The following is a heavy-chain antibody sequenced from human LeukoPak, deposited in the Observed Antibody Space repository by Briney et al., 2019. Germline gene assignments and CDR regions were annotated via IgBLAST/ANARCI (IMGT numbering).Heavy chain of an antibody. V-gene: IGHV3-23*01. CDR1: GFSFSSYA. D-gene: IGHD3-10*01. J-gene: IGHJ4*02. Sequence: GGSLRLSCAASGFSFSSYAMSWVRQAPGKWLEWVSATSGSGGSTYYADSVKGRFTTSRDNSKNTLYLQMNSLRAEDTAVYYCAKGRNTMVRGVIPYYFDYWGQGTLVTVSS. CDR3: AKGRNTMVRGVIPYYFDY. CDR2: TSGSGGST.